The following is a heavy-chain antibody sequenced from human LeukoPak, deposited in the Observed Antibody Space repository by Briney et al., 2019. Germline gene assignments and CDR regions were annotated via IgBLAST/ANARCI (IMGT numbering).Heavy chain of an antibody. CDR1: GFTFDEYA. J-gene: IGHJ6*03. D-gene: IGHD1-26*01. V-gene: IGHV3-9*03. Sequence: GGSLRLSCAASGFTFDEYAMHWVRQPPGKGLEWVSGISWNSYNIGYADSVKGRFTISRDNAKNSLYLQMNSLRAEDMALYYCAKGVGTSYHYHMDVWGKGTTVIVSS. CDR2: ISWNSYNI. CDR3: AKGVGTSYHYHMDV.